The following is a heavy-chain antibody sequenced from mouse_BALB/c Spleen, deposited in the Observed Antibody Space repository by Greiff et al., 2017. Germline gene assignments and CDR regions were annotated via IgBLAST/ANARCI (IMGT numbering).Heavy chain of an antibody. CDR2: ISDGGSYT. Sequence: DVKLVESGGGLVKPGGSLKLSCAASGFTFSDYYMYWVRQTPEKRLEWVATISDGGSYTYYPDSVKGRFTISRDNAKNNLYLQMSSLKSEDTAMYYCAREVTTATFAYWGQGTLVTVSA. CDR1: GFTFSDYY. D-gene: IGHD1-2*01. V-gene: IGHV5-4*02. J-gene: IGHJ3*01. CDR3: AREVTTATFAY.